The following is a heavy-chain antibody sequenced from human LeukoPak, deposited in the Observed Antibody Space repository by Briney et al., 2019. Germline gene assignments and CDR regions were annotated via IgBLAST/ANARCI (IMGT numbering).Heavy chain of an antibody. Sequence: SETLSLACTVSGGSISNYYWSWIRQPPGKGLEWIGYIYYTGSTKYNPSLKSRVTLSVDSSKTQFSLKLNSVTAADTAVYYCAKSPSWGSGLDAFDIWGQGTMVTVSS. V-gene: IGHV4-59*01. J-gene: IGHJ3*02. CDR2: IYYTGST. CDR1: GGSISNYY. D-gene: IGHD7-27*01. CDR3: AKSPSWGSGLDAFDI.